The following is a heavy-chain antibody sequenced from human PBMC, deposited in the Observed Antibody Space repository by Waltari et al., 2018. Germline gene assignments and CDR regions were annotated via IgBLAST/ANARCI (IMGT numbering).Heavy chain of an antibody. Sequence: EVQLVESGGGLVQPGRSLGLSCTASGFAFEDYALSWVRQAPGKGLEWVGFIRSKGFGGTTEYAASVRGRFAISRDDSKRIAYLQMNSLETEDTAVYYCTTLGVGRLDHSFDYWGQGILVTVSS. J-gene: IGHJ4*02. D-gene: IGHD3-10*01. CDR2: IRSKGFGGTT. CDR3: TTLGVGRLDHSFDY. CDR1: GFAFEDYA. V-gene: IGHV3-49*04.